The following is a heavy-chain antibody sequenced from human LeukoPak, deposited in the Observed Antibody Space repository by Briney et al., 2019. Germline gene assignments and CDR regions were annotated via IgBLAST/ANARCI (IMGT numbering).Heavy chain of an antibody. J-gene: IGHJ5*02. D-gene: IGHD2-15*01. CDR3: ARGTGVVVVAAAKHNWFDP. CDR1: GYTFTSYA. CDR2: VNTNTGNP. V-gene: IGHV7-4-1*02. Sequence: GASVKVSCKASGYTFTSYAMNWVRQAPGQGLEWMGWVNTNTGNPTYAQGFTGRFVLSLDTSVSTAYLQISSLKAEDTAVYYCARGTGVVVVAAAKHNWFDPWGQGTLVTVSS.